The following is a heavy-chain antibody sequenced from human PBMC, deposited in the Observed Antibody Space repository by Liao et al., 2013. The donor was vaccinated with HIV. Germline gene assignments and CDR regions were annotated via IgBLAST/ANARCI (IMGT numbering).Heavy chain of an antibody. V-gene: IGHV4-4*07. Sequence: QVQVQESGPGLVKPSETLSLTCTVSGGSISSYYWSWIRQPAGKGLEWIGRIYTSGSTNYNPSLKSRVTMSVDTSKNQFSLKLSSVTAADTAVYYCARGVSPLYPMTYYYYYYMDVWGKGTTVTVSS. CDR1: GGSISSYY. CDR2: IYTSGST. J-gene: IGHJ6*03. D-gene: IGHD4-11*01. CDR3: ARGVSPLYPMTYYYYYYMDV.